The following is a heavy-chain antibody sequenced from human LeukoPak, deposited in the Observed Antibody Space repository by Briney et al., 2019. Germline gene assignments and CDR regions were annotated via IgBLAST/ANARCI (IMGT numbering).Heavy chain of an antibody. CDR3: ARAHYGSGSTVDY. CDR1: GYTFTGYY. J-gene: IGHJ4*02. D-gene: IGHD3-10*01. CDR2: INPNSGGT. V-gene: IGHV1-2*02. Sequence: ASVKVSCKASGYTFTGYYMHWVRQAPGRGLEWMGWINPNSGGTNYAQKFQGRVTMTRDTSISTAYMELSRLRSDDTAVYYCARAHYGSGSTVDYWGQGTLVTVSS.